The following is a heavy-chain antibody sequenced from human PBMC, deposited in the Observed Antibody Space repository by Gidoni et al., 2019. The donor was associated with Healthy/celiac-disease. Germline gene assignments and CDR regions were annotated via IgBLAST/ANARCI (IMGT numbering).Heavy chain of an antibody. D-gene: IGHD6-13*01. CDR2: IYWDDDK. CDR1: GFSLSTRGVG. J-gene: IGHJ3*02. CDR3: AHRGASSWYGRSAFDI. V-gene: IGHV2-5*02. Sequence: QITLKESGPTLVKPTQTLTLTCTFSGFSLSTRGVGVGWIRQPPGKALEWLALIYWDDDKRYSPSLKSRLTITKDTSKNQVVLTMTNMDPVDTATYYCAHRGASSWYGRSAFDIWGQGTMVTVSS.